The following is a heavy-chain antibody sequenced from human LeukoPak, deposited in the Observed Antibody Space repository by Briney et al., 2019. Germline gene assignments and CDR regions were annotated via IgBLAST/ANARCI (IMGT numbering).Heavy chain of an antibody. D-gene: IGHD4-23*01. CDR1: GFTFSSYS. J-gene: IGHJ4*02. Sequence: GSLRLSCAASGFTFSSYSMNWVRQAPGKGLEWVSAISGSGGSTYYADSVKGRFTISRDNSKNTLYLQMNSLRAEDTAVYYCAKDRVAYGGNWGNFDYWGQGTLVTVSS. CDR3: AKDRVAYGGNWGNFDY. CDR2: ISGSGGST. V-gene: IGHV3-23*01.